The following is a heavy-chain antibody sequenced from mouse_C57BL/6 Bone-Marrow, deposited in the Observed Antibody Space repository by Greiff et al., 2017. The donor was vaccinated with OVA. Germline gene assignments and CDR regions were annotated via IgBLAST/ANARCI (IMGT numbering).Heavy chain of an antibody. CDR2: IDPSDSYT. CDR1: GYTFTSYW. Sequence: QVQLQQPGAELVRPGTSVKLSCKASGYTFTSYWMHWVKQRPGQDLEWIGVIDPSDSYTNYNQKFKGKATLTVDTSSSTAYMQLSSLTSEDSAVYYCARRKLLRYFDDWGQGTTLTVSA. CDR3: ARRKLLRYFDD. D-gene: IGHD1-1*01. V-gene: IGHV1-59*01. J-gene: IGHJ2*01.